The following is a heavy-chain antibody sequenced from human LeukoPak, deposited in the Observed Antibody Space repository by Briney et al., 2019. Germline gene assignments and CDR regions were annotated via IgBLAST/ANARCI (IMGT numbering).Heavy chain of an antibody. Sequence: GGSLRLSCAASGFTFSSYGMHWVRQAPGKGLEGVAFIRYDGSNKYYADSVKGRFTISRDNSKNTLYLQMNSLRAEDTAVYYCAKVRITMVRGVAFDYWGQGTLVTVSS. J-gene: IGHJ4*02. CDR1: GFTFSSYG. CDR2: IRYDGSNK. V-gene: IGHV3-30*02. CDR3: AKVRITMVRGVAFDY. D-gene: IGHD3-10*01.